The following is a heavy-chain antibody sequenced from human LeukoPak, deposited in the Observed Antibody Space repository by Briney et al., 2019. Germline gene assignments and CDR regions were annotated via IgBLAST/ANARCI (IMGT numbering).Heavy chain of an antibody. J-gene: IGHJ5*02. D-gene: IGHD7-27*01. V-gene: IGHV1-2*02. CDR2: INPNSGGT. CDR3: ARVKVWGYDPAPSRESPENWFDP. Sequence: ASVKVSCKTSGYTFTGYYMHWVRQAPGQGLEWMGWINPNSGGTNYAQKFQGRVTMTRDTSISTAYMELSRLRSDDTAVYYCARVKVWGYDPAPSRESPENWFDPWGQGTLVTVSS. CDR1: GYTFTGYY.